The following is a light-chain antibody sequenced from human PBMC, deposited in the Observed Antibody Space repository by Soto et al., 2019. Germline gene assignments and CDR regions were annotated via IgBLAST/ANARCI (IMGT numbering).Light chain of an antibody. CDR2: AAS. Sequence: IQLTQSPSSLSASVGDRVTITCRASQGISSYLAWYQQKPGKAPMLLIYAASTLQSGVPSRFSGSGSGTDFTLTISSLQPEDFATYYCQQLNSYPVTFGQGTRLE. CDR3: QQLNSYPVT. V-gene: IGKV1-9*01. CDR1: QGISSY. J-gene: IGKJ5*01.